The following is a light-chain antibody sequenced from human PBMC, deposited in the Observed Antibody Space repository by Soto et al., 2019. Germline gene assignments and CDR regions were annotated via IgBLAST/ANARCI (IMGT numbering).Light chain of an antibody. Sequence: EIVMTQYPATLSVSPGETATLSCRASQSVSYNLAWYQQKPGQGPRLLIYGAFTRATGIPARFSGSGSGTELTLTISSLQSEDFALYYCQQYKNWPPLTFGGGTKVEIK. CDR1: QSVSYN. J-gene: IGKJ4*01. CDR3: QQYKNWPPLT. CDR2: GAF. V-gene: IGKV3-15*01.